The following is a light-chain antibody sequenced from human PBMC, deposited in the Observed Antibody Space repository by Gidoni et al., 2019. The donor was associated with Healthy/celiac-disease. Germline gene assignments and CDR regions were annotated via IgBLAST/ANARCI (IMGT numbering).Light chain of an antibody. CDR3: QQYGSSPPIT. V-gene: IGKV3-20*01. Sequence: EIVLTQSPGTLSLSPGERATLSCRASQSVSSSYLAWYQQKPGQAPMLLIYGASSRATGIPDRFSGSGSGTDFTLTISRLEPEDFAVYYCQQYGSSPPITFXXXTRLEIK. CDR1: QSVSSSY. CDR2: GAS. J-gene: IGKJ5*01.